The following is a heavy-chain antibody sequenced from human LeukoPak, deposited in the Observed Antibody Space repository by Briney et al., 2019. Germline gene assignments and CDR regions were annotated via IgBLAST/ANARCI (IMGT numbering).Heavy chain of an antibody. Sequence: SETLSLTCAVYGGSFSGYYWSWIRQPPGKGLEWIGEINHSGSTNYNPSLKSRVTISVDTSKNQFSLKLSSVTAADTAVYYCARGLKWLDSACFDYWGQGTLVTVSS. CDR1: GGSFSGYY. D-gene: IGHD3-22*01. J-gene: IGHJ4*02. V-gene: IGHV4-34*01. CDR2: INHSGST. CDR3: ARGLKWLDSACFDY.